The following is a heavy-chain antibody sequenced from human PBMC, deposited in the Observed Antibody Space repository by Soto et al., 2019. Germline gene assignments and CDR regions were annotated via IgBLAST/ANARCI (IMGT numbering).Heavy chain of an antibody. V-gene: IGHV1-18*04. CDR1: GYTFTSYG. CDR3: ARDLGYDFWSGYYADY. CDR2: ISAYNGNT. D-gene: IGHD3-3*01. Sequence: ASVKVSCKASGYTFTSYGISWLRQAPGQGLEWMGWISAYNGNTNYAQKLQGRVTMTTDTSTSTAYMELRSLRSDDTAVYYCARDLGYDFWSGYYADYWGQGTLVTVSS. J-gene: IGHJ4*02.